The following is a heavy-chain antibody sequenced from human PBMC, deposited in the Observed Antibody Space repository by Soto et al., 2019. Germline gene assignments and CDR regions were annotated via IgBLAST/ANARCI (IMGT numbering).Heavy chain of an antibody. CDR2: IYYSGST. Sequence: SETLSLTCTVSGGSISSGGYYWSWIRQHPGKGLEWIGYIYYSGSTYYNPSLKSRVTISVDTSKNQFSLKLSSVTAADTAVYYCAKADLNGPRGVVPAAMGGNYYYYYGMDVWGQGTTVTVSS. D-gene: IGHD2-2*01. V-gene: IGHV4-31*03. CDR1: GGSISSGGYY. CDR3: AKADLNGPRGVVPAAMGGNYYYYYGMDV. J-gene: IGHJ6*02.